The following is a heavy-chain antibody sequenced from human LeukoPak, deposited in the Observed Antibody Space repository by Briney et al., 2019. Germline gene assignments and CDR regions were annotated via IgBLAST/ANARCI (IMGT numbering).Heavy chain of an antibody. V-gene: IGHV1-18*01. CDR1: GYIFTNYG. CDR2: IGAYNGNT. J-gene: IGHJ4*02. D-gene: IGHD4-23*01. CDR3: ARAGYGGNCYDY. Sequence: ASVKVSCKASGYIFTNYGISWVRQAPGQGLEWMGWIGAYNGNTNYEQKFQGRITMTTDTSTSTAYMELRSLKSDDTAVYYCARAGYGGNCYDYWGQGTLVTVSS.